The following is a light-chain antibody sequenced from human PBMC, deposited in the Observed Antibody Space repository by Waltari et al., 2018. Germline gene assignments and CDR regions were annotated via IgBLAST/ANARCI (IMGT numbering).Light chain of an antibody. CDR3: QSYDTSLSVV. Sequence: QSVLTQPPSGPGAPGQRVHISVTGRRPNLGAGYDVHWYHQHPGKAPKLLIYGKSTRPPGVPDRFFGSQSGTSASLAITALQAEDEAEYYCQSYDTSLSVVFGGGTKLTVL. CDR1: RPNLGAGYD. CDR2: GKS. J-gene: IGLJ2*01. V-gene: IGLV1-40*01.